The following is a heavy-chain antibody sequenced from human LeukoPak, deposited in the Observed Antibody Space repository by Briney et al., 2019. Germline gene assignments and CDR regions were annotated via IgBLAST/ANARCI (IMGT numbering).Heavy chain of an antibody. CDR1: GGSISSSSYY. CDR3: ARVPGYSYGLFDY. J-gene: IGHJ4*02. D-gene: IGHD5-18*01. Sequence: SETLSLTCTVSGGSISSSSYYWGWIRQPPGKGLEWIGSIYYSGSTNYNPSLKSRVTISVDTSKNQFSLKLSSVTAADTAVYYCARVPGYSYGLFDYWGQGTLVTVSS. V-gene: IGHV4-39*07. CDR2: IYYSGST.